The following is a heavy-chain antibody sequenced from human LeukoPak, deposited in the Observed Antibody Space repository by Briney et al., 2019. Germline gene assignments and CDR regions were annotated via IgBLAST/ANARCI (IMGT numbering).Heavy chain of an antibody. Sequence: SETLSLTCAVYGGSFSGYYWSWIRQPPGKGLEWIGEINHSGSTNYNPSLKSRVTISVDTSKNQFSLKLSSVTAADTAVYYCARKGRYCSSTSCYRHNWFDPWGQGTLVTVSS. CDR2: INHSGST. D-gene: IGHD2-2*01. CDR3: ARKGRYCSSTSCYRHNWFDP. V-gene: IGHV4-34*01. J-gene: IGHJ5*02. CDR1: GGSFSGYY.